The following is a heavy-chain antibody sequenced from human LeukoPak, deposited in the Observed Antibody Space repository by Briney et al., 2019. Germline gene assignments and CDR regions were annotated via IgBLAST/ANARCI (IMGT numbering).Heavy chain of an antibody. J-gene: IGHJ4*02. V-gene: IGHV3-48*01. D-gene: IGHD3-10*01. CDR1: GFTYSNYN. Sequence: GVPVTLLCAASGFTYSNYNMIGLPHPPGKALQGVSYISSSRNIISYAHSVKGRFTISRDNAKNSLFLKMNSLRAEDPAVYYCARDFAREFTIDYWGQGTLVTVSS. CDR2: ISSSRNII. CDR3: ARDFAREFTIDY.